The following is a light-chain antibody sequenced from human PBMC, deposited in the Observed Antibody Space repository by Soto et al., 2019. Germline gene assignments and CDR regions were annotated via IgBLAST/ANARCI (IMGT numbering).Light chain of an antibody. V-gene: IGKV3-15*01. CDR2: GAS. Sequence: VFTQSPGTLSLCPGERATLSFRASQSVRSDLAWYQHKPGQAPRLLIYGASTRATGIPVRFSGSGSGTEFTLTISSLQSEDFAVYYCQHYNNRPLTFGGGTKVDIK. J-gene: IGKJ4*01. CDR3: QHYNNRPLT. CDR1: QSVRSD.